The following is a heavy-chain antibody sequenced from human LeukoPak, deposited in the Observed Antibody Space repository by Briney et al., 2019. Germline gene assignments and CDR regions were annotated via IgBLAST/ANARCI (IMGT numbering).Heavy chain of an antibody. CDR1: GGSFSGYY. J-gene: IGHJ6*03. D-gene: IGHD4-17*01. V-gene: IGHV4-34*01. Sequence: SETLSLTCAVYGGSFSGYYWSWIRQPPGKGLEWIGEINHSGSTNYNPSLKSRVTISADTSKNQFSLKLSSVTAADTAVYYCARARAVTALWLRGFYYMDVWGKGTTVTVSS. CDR2: INHSGST. CDR3: ARARAVTALWLRGFYYMDV.